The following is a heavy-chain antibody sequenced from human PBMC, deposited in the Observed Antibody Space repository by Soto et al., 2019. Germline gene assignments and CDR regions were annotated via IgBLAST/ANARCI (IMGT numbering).Heavy chain of an antibody. CDR3: ASTNSSSWPYYFDY. V-gene: IGHV4-34*01. Sequence: QVQLQQWGAGLLKPSETLSLNCAVYGGSFSGYYWRWIRPPPGKWLAWSGEINHRGSPNYNPSLKSRVTISVDTSKSQFSLKLSSVTAADTAVYYCASTNSSSWPYYFDYWVQGTLVTVSS. CDR1: GGSFSGYY. J-gene: IGHJ4*02. CDR2: INHRGSP. D-gene: IGHD6-13*01.